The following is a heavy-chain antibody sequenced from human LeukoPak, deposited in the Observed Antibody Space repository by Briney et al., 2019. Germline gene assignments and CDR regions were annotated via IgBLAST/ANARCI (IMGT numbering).Heavy chain of an antibody. Sequence: SETLSLTCTVSGGSISSGSYYWSWIRQPAGKGLEWIGRIYTSGSANYNPSLKSRVTISVDTSKNQFSLKLSSVTAADTAVYYCARDPPFDYWGQGTLVTVSS. CDR1: GGSISSGSYY. V-gene: IGHV4-61*02. CDR3: ARDPPFDY. J-gene: IGHJ4*02. CDR2: IYTSGSA.